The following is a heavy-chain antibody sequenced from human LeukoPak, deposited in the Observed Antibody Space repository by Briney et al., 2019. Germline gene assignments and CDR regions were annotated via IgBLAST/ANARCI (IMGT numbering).Heavy chain of an antibody. D-gene: IGHD2-15*01. CDR1: GYTFTSYG. Sequence: GASVKVSCKASGYTFTSYGISWVRQAPGQGLEWMGWINPNSGGTNYAQQFQGRVTMTRDTSISTAYMELSRLRSDDTAVYYCARDQRYCSGGSCYPDWFDPWGQGTLVTVSS. J-gene: IGHJ5*02. CDR3: ARDQRYCSGGSCYPDWFDP. V-gene: IGHV1-2*02. CDR2: INPNSGGT.